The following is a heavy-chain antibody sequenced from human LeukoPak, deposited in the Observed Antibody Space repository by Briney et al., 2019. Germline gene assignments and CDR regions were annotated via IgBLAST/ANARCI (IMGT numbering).Heavy chain of an antibody. CDR1: GFTDRSNY. CDR2: IYSGGST. V-gene: IGHV3-66*01. Sequence: GGSLRLFCGASGFTDRSNYMSWVRQAPGKGLEGVTVIYSGGSTYYADSVKGRFIIARDNSKNTLYLQMNSLRAEDTAVYYCARWWGSSGWYRLDYWGQGTLVTVSS. CDR3: ARWWGSSGWYRLDY. J-gene: IGHJ4*02. D-gene: IGHD6-19*01.